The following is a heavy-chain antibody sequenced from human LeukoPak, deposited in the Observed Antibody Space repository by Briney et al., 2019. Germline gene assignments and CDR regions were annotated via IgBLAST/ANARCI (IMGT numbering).Heavy chain of an antibody. Sequence: GGSLGLSCAASGFTFSSYWMSWVRQTPGKGLEWVANINKDGSEKYYMDSVRGRFTISRDNAKNSLSLQMNSLRVEDTAVYYCARELVAGPAEYFQHWGQGTLVTVSS. V-gene: IGHV3-7*01. CDR1: GFTFSSYW. CDR3: ARELVAGPAEYFQH. CDR2: INKDGSEK. D-gene: IGHD6-19*01. J-gene: IGHJ1*01.